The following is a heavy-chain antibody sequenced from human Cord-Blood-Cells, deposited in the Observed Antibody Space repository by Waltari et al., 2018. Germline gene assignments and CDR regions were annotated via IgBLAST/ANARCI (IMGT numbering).Heavy chain of an antibody. V-gene: IGHV4-34*01. J-gene: IGHJ3*02. D-gene: IGHD5-12*01. Sequence: QVQLQQWGAGLLKPSETLSLTCAVYGGSFSGYYWSWIRQPPGKGLGWIGEINHSGSTNDNPALKSRVTISVDTSKNQFSLKLSSVTAADTAVYYCACRDGYNDAFDIWGQGTMVTVSS. CDR3: ACRDGYNDAFDI. CDR1: GGSFSGYY. CDR2: INHSGST.